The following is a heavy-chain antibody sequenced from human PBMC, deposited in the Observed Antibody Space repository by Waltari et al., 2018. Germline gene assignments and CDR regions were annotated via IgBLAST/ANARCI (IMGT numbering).Heavy chain of an antibody. CDR2: IKGDGSST. Sequence: EVQLVESGGGLIQPGGSLRLPCSSSGFLFRNYRMHLVRQAPGKGLVWVSRIKGDGSSTAYADSVRGRFTISRDNAKNTLYLQMNSLRAEDTAVYYCTRGYLYESSASDCWGQGSLVTVSS. CDR3: TRGYLYESSASDC. J-gene: IGHJ4*02. V-gene: IGHV3-74*01. CDR1: GFLFRNYR. D-gene: IGHD3-22*01.